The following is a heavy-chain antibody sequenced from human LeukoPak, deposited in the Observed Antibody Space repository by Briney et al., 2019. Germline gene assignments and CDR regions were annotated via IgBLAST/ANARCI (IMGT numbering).Heavy chain of an antibody. J-gene: IGHJ4*02. Sequence: GGSLRLSCTASGFTFRNHGMNWVRQAPGKGLEWVSSISSSSSYIYYADSVKGRFTISRDNAKNSLYPQMNSLRAEDTAVYYCARDPLGYSYGSDYWGQGTLVTVSS. D-gene: IGHD5-18*01. CDR3: ARDPLGYSYGSDY. CDR1: GFTFRNHG. V-gene: IGHV3-21*01. CDR2: ISSSSSYI.